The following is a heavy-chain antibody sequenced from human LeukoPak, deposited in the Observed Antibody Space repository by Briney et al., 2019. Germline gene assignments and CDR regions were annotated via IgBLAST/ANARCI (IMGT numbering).Heavy chain of an antibody. D-gene: IGHD5-18*01. CDR3: ARDRQHSYGSDLDH. J-gene: IGHJ4*02. CDR1: GGSIHTYN. CDR2: NNFAGRG. V-gene: IGHV4-4*07. Sequence: SETLSLTCTVSGGSIHTYNWMWIRQPAGKGLEFIGRNNFAGRGYYTPSLKSRVTISVDSPRNQFSLELTSVTAADTAVYYCARDRQHSYGSDLDHWGQGILVTVSS.